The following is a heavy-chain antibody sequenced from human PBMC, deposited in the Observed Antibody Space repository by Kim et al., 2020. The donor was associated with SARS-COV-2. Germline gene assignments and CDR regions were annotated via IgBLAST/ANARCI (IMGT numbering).Heavy chain of an antibody. CDR2: IGGGGYHLISGSEDNT. Sequence: GGSLRLSCAASGFIFKNFAMNWIRQAPGKGLEWISGIGGGGYHLISGSEDNTYYAASVKGRFTISRDDYKNTMFLQMNSLRPEDTAIYFCAKNGSVPSPFMFSHFGSWGRRTLVTVSP. V-gene: IGHV3-23*01. CDR3: AKNGSVPSPFMFSHFGS. CDR1: GFIFKNFA. D-gene: IGHD2-8*01. J-gene: IGHJ4*01.